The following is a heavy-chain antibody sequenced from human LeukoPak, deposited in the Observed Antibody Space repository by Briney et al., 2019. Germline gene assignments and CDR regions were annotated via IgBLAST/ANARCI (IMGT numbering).Heavy chain of an antibody. CDR3: AHRGRYCSDSYCYGAFHV. CDR1: GFSLSTSGVG. CDR2: IDWDDDK. D-gene: IGHD2-15*01. V-gene: IGHV2-5*02. Sequence: SGPTLVKPTQTLTLTCTFSGFSLSTSGVGVGWIRQPPGKAVEWHALIDWDDDKRYSPSLKSRLTITKDTSKNPVVLTMTNMDPVDTATYFSAHRGRYCSDSYCYGAFHVWGQGTMVTVSS. J-gene: IGHJ3*01.